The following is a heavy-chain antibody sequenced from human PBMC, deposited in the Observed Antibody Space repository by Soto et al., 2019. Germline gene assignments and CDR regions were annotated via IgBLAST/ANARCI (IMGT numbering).Heavy chain of an antibody. J-gene: IGHJ6*02. CDR3: ARPHAYYDILTGYYTEFYYGMDV. D-gene: IGHD3-9*01. V-gene: IGHV1-8*01. CDR1: GYTFTSYD. CDR2: MNPNSGNT. Sequence: RASVKVSCKASGYTFTSYDINWVRQATGQGLEWMGWMNPNSGNTGYAQKFQGRVTMTRNTSISTAYMELSSLRSEDTAVYYCARPHAYYDILTGYYTEFYYGMDVWG.